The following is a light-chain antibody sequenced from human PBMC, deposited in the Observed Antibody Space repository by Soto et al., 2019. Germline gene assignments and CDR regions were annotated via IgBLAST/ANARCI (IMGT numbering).Light chain of an antibody. J-gene: IGKJ4*01. CDR2: GAS. V-gene: IGKV3-15*01. CDR1: QSVNNN. CDR3: QQYNNWPLT. Sequence: EIVMTQSPATLSVSPGERATLSCRASQSVNNNLAWYQQKPGQAPRLLIYGASARATGIPARFSGSGSGTXXXXXXXSXXXEXFAVXYCQQYNNWPLTFGGGTKVEIK.